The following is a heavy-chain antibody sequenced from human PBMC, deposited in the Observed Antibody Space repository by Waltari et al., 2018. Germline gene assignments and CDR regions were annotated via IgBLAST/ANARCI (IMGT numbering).Heavy chain of an antibody. Sequence: EVQLVASGGGLVQPGGYLRLSCAASGFPFSLHWMNWVRQAPGKGLEWVANIKQDGTEKYYVDSVRGRFTISRDNAKNSVYLQMNSLRDEDTAVYYCARGGASWGQGTLVTVSS. CDR3: ARGGAS. CDR2: IKQDGTEK. V-gene: IGHV3-7*01. CDR1: GFPFSLHW. J-gene: IGHJ5*02. D-gene: IGHD1-26*01.